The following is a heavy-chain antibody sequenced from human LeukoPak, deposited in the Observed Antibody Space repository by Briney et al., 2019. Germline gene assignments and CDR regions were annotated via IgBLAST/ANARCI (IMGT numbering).Heavy chain of an antibody. D-gene: IGHD2-2*01. CDR2: INHSGST. CDR1: GGSFSGYY. CDR3: ASTYCSSTSCYKDFDY. V-gene: IGHV4-34*01. J-gene: IGHJ4*02. Sequence: PSETLSLTCAVYGGSFSGYYWSWIRQPPGKGLEWIGEINHSGSTNYNPSLKSRVTISVDTSKNQFSLKLSSLTAADTAVYYCASTYCSSTSCYKDFDYWGQGTLVTVSS.